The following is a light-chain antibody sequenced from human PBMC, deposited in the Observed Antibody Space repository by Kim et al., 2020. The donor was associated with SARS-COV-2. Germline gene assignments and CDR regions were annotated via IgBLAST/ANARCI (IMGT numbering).Light chain of an antibody. J-gene: IGLJ3*02. CDR3: SSYTSSSPWL. CDR1: SSDVGGYNY. CDR2: DVS. Sequence: QSALTQPASVSGSPGQSITISCTGTSSDVGGYNYVSWYQQHPGKAPKLMIYDVSKRPSGVSNRFSGSKSGNTASLTISGLQAEDEADYYCSSYTSSSPWLFVGGTQLTVL. V-gene: IGLV2-14*01.